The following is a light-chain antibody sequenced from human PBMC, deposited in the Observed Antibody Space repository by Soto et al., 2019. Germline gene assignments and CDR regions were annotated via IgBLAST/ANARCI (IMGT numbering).Light chain of an antibody. Sequence: DIQMTQSPSTLSASVGDRFTITFRAXQSISSWLDWYQQKXGKAPKXXXYHASSLESGVPSRFSGSGSGTEFTLTISSLQPDDFATYYCQQYNSYPLTFGGGTRLEIK. J-gene: IGKJ5*01. CDR2: HAS. CDR3: QQYNSYPLT. V-gene: IGKV1-5*01. CDR1: QSISSW.